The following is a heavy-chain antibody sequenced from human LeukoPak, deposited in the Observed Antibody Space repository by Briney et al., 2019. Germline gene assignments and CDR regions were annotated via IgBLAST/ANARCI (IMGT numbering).Heavy chain of an antibody. J-gene: IGHJ5*02. CDR2: IRYDGNNK. CDR1: GFTFSTYA. CDR3: ASGITGT. V-gene: IGHV3-30*02. D-gene: IGHD1-20*01. Sequence: GGTLRLSCAASGFTFSTYAMSWVRQAPGKGLEWVAFIRYDGNNKYYADSVKGRFTISRDNSKNTLYLQMNSLRAEDTAVYYCASGITGTWGQGTLVTVSS.